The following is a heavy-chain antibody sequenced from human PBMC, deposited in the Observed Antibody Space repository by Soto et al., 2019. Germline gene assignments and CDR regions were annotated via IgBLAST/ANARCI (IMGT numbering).Heavy chain of an antibody. V-gene: IGHV3-48*03. CDR1: VFAFSSRE. CDR2: ISVVGSTK. Sequence: LXXSWVCCVFAFSSREMKWIRQAPGKGLEWVSYISVVGSTKYYADSVKGRFTISRDNAKNSLYLKMKSLRAEDTAVYYCARERDYDYNYSGMDVWGQGTTVTVSS. D-gene: IGHD4-17*01. J-gene: IGHJ6*02. CDR3: ARERDYDYNYSGMDV.